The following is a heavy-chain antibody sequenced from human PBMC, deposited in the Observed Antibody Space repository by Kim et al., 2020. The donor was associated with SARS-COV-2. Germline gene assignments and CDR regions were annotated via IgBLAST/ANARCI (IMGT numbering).Heavy chain of an antibody. CDR1: GFTFSSTW. CDR3: ARPLYDYVWGTY. D-gene: IGHD3-16*01. Sequence: GGSLRLSCAASGFTFSSTWMHWVRQAPGGGLVWVSRINSDGTTTNYADSVKGRFSISRDNAKNTLYLQMTSLRAEDTALYYCARPLYDYVWGTYWGQGTLVTVSS. CDR2: INSDGTTT. V-gene: IGHV3-74*01. J-gene: IGHJ4*02.